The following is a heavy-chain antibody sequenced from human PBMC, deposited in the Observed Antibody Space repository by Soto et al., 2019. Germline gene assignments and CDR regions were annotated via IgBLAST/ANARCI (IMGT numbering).Heavy chain of an antibody. CDR3: ARRGRNRESYFDY. D-gene: IGHD4-4*01. J-gene: IGHJ4*02. V-gene: IGHV4-34*01. Sequence: SETLSLTCAVYGGSFSGYYWSWLRQPPGKGLEWIGEINHSGSTNYNPSLKSRVTISVDTSKNQFSLKLSSVTAADTAVYYCARRGRNRESYFDYWGQGTLVTVSS. CDR2: INHSGST. CDR1: GGSFSGYY.